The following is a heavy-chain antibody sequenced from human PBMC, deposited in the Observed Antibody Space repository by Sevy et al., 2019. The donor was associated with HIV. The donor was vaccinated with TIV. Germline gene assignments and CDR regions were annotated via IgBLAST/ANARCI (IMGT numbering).Heavy chain of an antibody. CDR3: ARGYSSSWSSLEYFDY. Sequence: GGSLRLSCAASGFTFSSYGMHWVHQAPGKGLEWVAVISYDGSNKYYADSVKGRFTISRDNSKNTLYLQMNSLRAEDTAVYYCARGYSSSWSSLEYFDYWGQGTLVTVSS. CDR2: ISYDGSNK. D-gene: IGHD6-13*01. J-gene: IGHJ4*02. V-gene: IGHV3-30*03. CDR1: GFTFSSYG.